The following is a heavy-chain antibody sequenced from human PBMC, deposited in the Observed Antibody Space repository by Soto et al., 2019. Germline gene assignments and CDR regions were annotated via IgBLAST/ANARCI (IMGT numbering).Heavy chain of an antibody. V-gene: IGHV6-1*01. CDR3: ARVSTGKSPEVYYFDY. CDR1: GDSVSSNSAA. CDR2: TYYRYKWYN. D-gene: IGHD1-1*01. Sequence: QTLSLTCAISGDSVSSNSAAWNWIRQSPSRGLELLGRTYYRYKWYNDYAVSVKSRITINPDTSKNQFSLQLNSMTPEDTAVYYCARVSTGKSPEVYYFDYWGQGTLVTVSS. J-gene: IGHJ4*02.